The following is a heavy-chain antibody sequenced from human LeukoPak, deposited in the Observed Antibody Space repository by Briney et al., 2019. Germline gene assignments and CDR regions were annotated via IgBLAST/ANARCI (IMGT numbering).Heavy chain of an antibody. CDR2: INPNSGVT. CDR1: GYAFTDYY. Sequence: ASVKVSCKTSGYAFTDYYMHWVRQAPGQGLEWMGWINPNSGVTSSAQKFQGRVTMTRDTSITTVYMEVRWLTSDDTAIYYCARADRLDGTPYLIGPWGQGTLVTVSS. CDR3: ARADRLDGTPYLIGP. V-gene: IGHV1-2*02. J-gene: IGHJ5*02. D-gene: IGHD2-21*01.